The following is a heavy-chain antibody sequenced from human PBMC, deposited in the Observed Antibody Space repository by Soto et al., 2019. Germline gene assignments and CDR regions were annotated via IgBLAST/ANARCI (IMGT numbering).Heavy chain of an antibody. J-gene: IGHJ4*02. CDR1: GFTLSNSA. V-gene: IGHV1-58*02. CDR3: ASSGTAAYYDILTGT. D-gene: IGHD3-9*01. CDR2: IVVGSGNT. Sequence: PGKVSFKASGFTLSNSAMQWGRQARGQRLEWIGWIVVGSGNTNYAQKFQERVTITRDMSTSTAYMELSSLRSEDTAVYYCASSGTAAYYDILTGTWGQGTLVTVS.